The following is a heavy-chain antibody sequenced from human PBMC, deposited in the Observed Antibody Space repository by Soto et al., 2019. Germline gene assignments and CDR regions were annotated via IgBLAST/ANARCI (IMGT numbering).Heavy chain of an antibody. D-gene: IGHD5-18*01. CDR3: GLSASYSYPTTPNY. V-gene: IGHV3-23*01. J-gene: IGHJ4*02. CDR1: GFTFSSYA. CDR2: ISGSGTNT. Sequence: GGSLRLSCAASGFTFSSYAMSWVRQAPGKGLECVSAISGSGTNTYYADSVKGRFTISRDNSKNTLYLQINYLRAEDTAVYYCGLSASYSYPTTPNYWGQGTLVTVSS.